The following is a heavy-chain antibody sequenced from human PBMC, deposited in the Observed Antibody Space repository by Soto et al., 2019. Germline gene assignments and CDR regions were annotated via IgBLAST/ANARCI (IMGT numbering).Heavy chain of an antibody. J-gene: IGHJ4*02. Sequence: EVQLVESGGGLVKPGGSLRLSCTATGFTFSSHNMNWVRQAPGKGLEWVSYISTCSSYTFYADSVKGRFTISRDNAKNSLFLPMNSLRAEDTAVYYCARATHDYGALDYWGQGALVTVSS. CDR1: GFTFSSHN. CDR3: ARATHDYGALDY. D-gene: IGHD4-17*01. CDR2: ISTCSSYT. V-gene: IGHV3-21*01.